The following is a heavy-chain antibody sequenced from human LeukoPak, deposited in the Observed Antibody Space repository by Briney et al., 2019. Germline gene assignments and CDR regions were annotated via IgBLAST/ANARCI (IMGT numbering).Heavy chain of an antibody. J-gene: IGHJ4*01. V-gene: IGHV3-30*04. CDR1: GFTFSSYA. D-gene: IGHD6-19*01. CDR3: ASDSGYFDY. Sequence: PGRSLRLSCAASGFTFSSYAMHWVRQAPGKGLEWVAVISYDGSNKYYADSVKGRFTISRDNSKNTLYLQMNSLRAEDTAVYYCASDSGYFDYWGQEPWSPSPQ. CDR2: ISYDGSNK.